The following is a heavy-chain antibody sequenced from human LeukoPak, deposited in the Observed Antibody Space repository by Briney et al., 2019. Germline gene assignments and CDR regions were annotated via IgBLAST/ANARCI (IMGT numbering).Heavy chain of an antibody. Sequence: PGGSLRLSCAASGFTFSRYDLSWVRQAPGKGLEWVSVIYSGGSTYYADSVKGRFTISRDNSKNTLYLQMNSLRAEDTAVYYCARGDYGDYTWYYYGMDVWGQGTTVTVSS. CDR2: IYSGGST. V-gene: IGHV3-66*01. D-gene: IGHD4-17*01. CDR3: ARGDYGDYTWYYYGMDV. CDR1: GFTFSRYD. J-gene: IGHJ6*02.